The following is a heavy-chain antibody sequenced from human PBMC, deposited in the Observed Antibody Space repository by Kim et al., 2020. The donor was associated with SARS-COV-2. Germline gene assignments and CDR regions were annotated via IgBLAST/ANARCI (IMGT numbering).Heavy chain of an antibody. Sequence: GGSLRLSCAASGFTFSNYPMHWVRQAPGKGLEWVALISYDGSNKNYADSVKGRFTISRDNSENTLYLQMNSLRPEDTAVYYCARGPRGKYYFDYWGQGTLVTVSS. V-gene: IGHV3-30*04. CDR2: ISYDGSNK. CDR1: GFTFSNYP. CDR3: ARGPRGKYYFDY. D-gene: IGHD1-1*01. J-gene: IGHJ4*02.